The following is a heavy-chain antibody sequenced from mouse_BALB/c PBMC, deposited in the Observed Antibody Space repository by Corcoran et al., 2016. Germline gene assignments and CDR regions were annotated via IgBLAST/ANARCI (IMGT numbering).Heavy chain of an antibody. Sequence: LVKTGASVKISCKASGYSFTGCYIHWVKQSHGESLEWIGYISCYNGATSYNQKFKGKATFTVDTSSSTAYMQFNSLTSEDSAVYYCARGWLRYPFDYWGQGTTLTVSS. CDR3: ARGWLRYPFDY. V-gene: IGHV1S34*01. CDR1: GYSFTGCY. CDR2: ISCYNGAT. J-gene: IGHJ2*01. D-gene: IGHD1-1*01.